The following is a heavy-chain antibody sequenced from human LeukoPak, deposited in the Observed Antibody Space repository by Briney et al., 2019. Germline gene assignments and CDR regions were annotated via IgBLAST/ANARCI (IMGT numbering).Heavy chain of an antibody. CDR1: GFSLNTGGVG. J-gene: IGHJ4*02. CDR2: IYWDDDK. Sequence: YGPTLVNPTQTLTLTCTFSGFSLNTGGVGVGWIRQPPGKALEWLALIYWDDDKRYSTSLKSRLTVTKDTSKNQVVLTMTNMDPVDTATYYCAHTLHVNFGFDSWGQGALVTVSS. V-gene: IGHV2-5*02. D-gene: IGHD1-20*01. CDR3: AHTLHVNFGFDS.